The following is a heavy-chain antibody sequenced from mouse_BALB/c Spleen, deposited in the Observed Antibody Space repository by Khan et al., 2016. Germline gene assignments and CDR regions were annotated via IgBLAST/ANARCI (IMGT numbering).Heavy chain of an antibody. D-gene: IGHD2-12*01. CDR2: INTHSGVP. J-gene: IGHJ4*01. Sequence: QIQLVQSGPELKKPGETVRISCKASGYTFTTAGMQWVQQMPGKGLKWIGWINTHSGVPKYAEDFKGRFAFSLETSASTAYLQISNLKNEDTATYFGASYDYAMDYWGQGTSVTVSS. V-gene: IGHV9-4*02. CDR3: ASYDYAMDY. CDR1: GYTFTTAG.